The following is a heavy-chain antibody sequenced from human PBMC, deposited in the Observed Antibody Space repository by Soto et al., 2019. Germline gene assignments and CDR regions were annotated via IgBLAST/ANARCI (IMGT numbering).Heavy chain of an antibody. CDR3: ARQGQGYDILTGLSPGYYYYGMDV. CDR1: GGTFSSYT. V-gene: IGHV1-69*02. CDR2: IIPILGIA. J-gene: IGHJ6*02. D-gene: IGHD3-9*01. Sequence: QVQLVQSGAEVKKPGSSVKVSCKASGGTFSSYTISWVRQAPGQGLEWMGRIIPILGIANYAQKFQGRVTITADKSTSTAYMELSSLRSEDTAVYYCARQGQGYDILTGLSPGYYYYGMDVWGQGTTVTVSS.